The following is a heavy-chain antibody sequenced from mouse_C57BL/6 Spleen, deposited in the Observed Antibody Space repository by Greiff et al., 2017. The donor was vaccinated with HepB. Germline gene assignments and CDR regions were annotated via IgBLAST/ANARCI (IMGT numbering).Heavy chain of an antibody. CDR2: ISSGGSYT. V-gene: IGHV5-6*01. D-gene: IGHD2-10*02. CDR3: ARRYGNYDAMDY. CDR1: GFTFSSYG. J-gene: IGHJ4*01. Sequence: EVKLVESGGDLVKPGGSLKLSCAASGFTFSSYGMSWVRQTPDKRLEWVATISSGGSYTYYPDSVKGRYTISRDTAKNTLYLQISSLKSEDTAMYFCARRYGNYDAMDYWGQGTSVTVSS.